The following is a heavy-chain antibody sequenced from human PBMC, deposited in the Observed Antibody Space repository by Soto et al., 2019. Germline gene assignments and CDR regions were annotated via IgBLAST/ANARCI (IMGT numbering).Heavy chain of an antibody. CDR2: ISGYNGDT. J-gene: IGHJ4*02. V-gene: IGHV1-18*04. Sequence: ASVKVSCKASGYTFRSFGISWVRQAPGQGLEWMGWISGYNGDTDIAQKVQGRLTMTTDTSTSTVYMELRSLRSDDTAVYYCARDKMVYTFGSGTFDYWGQGTVVTFSS. CDR3: ARDKMVYTFGSGTFDY. D-gene: IGHD3-10*01. CDR1: GYTFRSFG.